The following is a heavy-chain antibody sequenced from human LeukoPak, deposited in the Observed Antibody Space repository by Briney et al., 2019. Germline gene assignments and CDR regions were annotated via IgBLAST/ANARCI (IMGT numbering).Heavy chain of an antibody. CDR1: GFTFSSYW. D-gene: IGHD6-19*01. V-gene: IGHV3-7*03. Sequence: GSLRLSCAASGFTFSSYWMTWVRQAPGKGLEWVANIKRDGSEKHYVDSVKGRFTISRDNAKNSMFLQMNSLRAEDTAVYYCTTEIAVTAEGGYWGQGTLVTVSS. CDR2: IKRDGSEK. CDR3: TTEIAVTAEGGY. J-gene: IGHJ4*02.